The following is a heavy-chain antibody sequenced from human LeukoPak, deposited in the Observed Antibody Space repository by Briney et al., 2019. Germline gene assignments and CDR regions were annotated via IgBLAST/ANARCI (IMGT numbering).Heavy chain of an antibody. CDR2: IYYSGSP. CDR3: ARLGHCSTTSCYGLDY. J-gene: IGHJ4*02. Sequence: SETLSLTCTVSGGSLSSFYWSWIRLPPGKGLEFIGYIYYSGSPNYNPSLKSRVTMSVDTSKNQFSLKLSSVTAADTAVYYCARLGHCSTTSCYGLDYWGQGTLVTVSS. V-gene: IGHV4-59*01. D-gene: IGHD2-2*01. CDR1: GGSLSSFY.